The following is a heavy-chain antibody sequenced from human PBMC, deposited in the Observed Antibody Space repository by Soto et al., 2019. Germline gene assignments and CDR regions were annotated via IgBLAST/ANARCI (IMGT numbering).Heavy chain of an antibody. Sequence: SETLSLTCAVYGGSFSGYYWSWIRQPPGKGLEWIGEINHSGSTNYNPSLKSRVTISVDTSKNQFSLKLSSVTAADTAVYYCARHYCSGGSCYNSRFDYWGQGTLVTVSS. CDR2: INHSGST. J-gene: IGHJ4*02. V-gene: IGHV4-34*01. CDR1: GGSFSGYY. D-gene: IGHD2-15*01. CDR3: ARHYCSGGSCYNSRFDY.